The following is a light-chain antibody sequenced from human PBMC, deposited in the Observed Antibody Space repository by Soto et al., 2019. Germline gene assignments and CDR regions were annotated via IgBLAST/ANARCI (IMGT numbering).Light chain of an antibody. V-gene: IGLV2-18*02. CDR1: SSDVGSYNR. J-gene: IGLJ1*01. CDR3: HSSTSSGTYV. Sequence: QSALTQPPSVSGSPGQSVTISCTGTSSDVGSYNRVSWYQQPPGTAPKLMIYEVSNRPSGVPDRFSGSKSGNTAPLTISGLQAEDEADYYCHSSTSSGTYVFGTGTKLTVL. CDR2: EVS.